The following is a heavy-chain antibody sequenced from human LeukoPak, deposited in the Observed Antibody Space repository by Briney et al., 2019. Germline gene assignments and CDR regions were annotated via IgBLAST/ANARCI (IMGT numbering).Heavy chain of an antibody. V-gene: IGHV3-43*02. Sequence: GGSLRLSCAASGFTFDDYAMHWVRQAPGKGLEWVSLISGVGGNTHSADSVKGRFTISRDNSKNSLYLQMNSLRTEDTALYYCALFGESTDYYFDYWGQGTLITVSS. CDR3: ALFGESTDYYFDY. CDR2: ISGVGGNT. J-gene: IGHJ4*02. D-gene: IGHD3-10*02. CDR1: GFTFDDYA.